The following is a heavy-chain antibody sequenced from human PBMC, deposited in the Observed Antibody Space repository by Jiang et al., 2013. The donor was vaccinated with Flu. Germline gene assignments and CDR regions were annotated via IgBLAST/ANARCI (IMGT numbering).Heavy chain of an antibody. V-gene: IGHV3-74*01. Sequence: VQLVESGGGLVQPGGSLRLSCEASGFTFSSYWMHWVRQAPGKGLVWVSRINPDGSDTVYADSVRGRLTISRGNAKNTLFVQMDSLRVEDTAVYYCVRGTSDWPGVDYWGQGTLVTVSS. CDR3: VRGTSDWPGVDY. D-gene: IGHD6-19*01. CDR2: INPDGSDT. CDR1: GFTFSSYW. J-gene: IGHJ4*02.